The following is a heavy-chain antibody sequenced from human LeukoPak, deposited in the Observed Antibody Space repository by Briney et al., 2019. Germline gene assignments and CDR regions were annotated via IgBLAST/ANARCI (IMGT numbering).Heavy chain of an antibody. J-gene: IGHJ2*01. CDR1: GGSISSYY. Sequence: SETLSLTCTVSGGSISSYYWSWIRQPPGKGLEWIGYIYYSGSTNYNPSLKSRVTISVDTSKNQFSLKLSSVTAADTAVYYCARFSDDCGDYWYFDLWGRGTLVTVSS. CDR3: ARFSDDCGDYWYFDL. D-gene: IGHD4-17*01. CDR2: IYYSGST. V-gene: IGHV4-59*08.